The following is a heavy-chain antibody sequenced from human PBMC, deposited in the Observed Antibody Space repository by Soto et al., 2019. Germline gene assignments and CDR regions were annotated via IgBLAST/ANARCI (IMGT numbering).Heavy chain of an antibody. J-gene: IGHJ6*02. D-gene: IGHD2-8*02. CDR3: VRGVLGPGDYYYGMDV. CDR2: IGAAGDT. V-gene: IGHV3-13*01. Sequence: QSGGSLRLSCTASGSTFNNYDMHWVRQATGKGLEWLSGIGAAGDTYYPGAVNGRFTISRDNARNSLYLQMNSLSAADTAVYYCVRGVLGPGDYYYGMDVWGQGTTVTVSS. CDR1: GSTFNNYD.